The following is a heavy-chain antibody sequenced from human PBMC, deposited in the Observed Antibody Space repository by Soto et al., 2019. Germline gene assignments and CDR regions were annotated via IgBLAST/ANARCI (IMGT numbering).Heavy chain of an antibody. CDR2: ISGSGGST. CDR3: AKVKTGYLPYGMDV. J-gene: IGHJ6*02. D-gene: IGHD3-9*01. Sequence: EVQLLESGGGLVQPGGSLRLSCAASGFTFSTYAMSWVRQAPGKGLEWVSAISGSGGSTYYADSVKGRFTITRDNSKNTQDLQMNSMRAEDTAVYYCAKVKTGYLPYGMDVWLQCATVTVSS. V-gene: IGHV3-23*01. CDR1: GFTFSTYA.